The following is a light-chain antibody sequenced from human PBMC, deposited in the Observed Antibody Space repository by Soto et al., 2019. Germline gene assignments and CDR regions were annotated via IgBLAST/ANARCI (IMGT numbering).Light chain of an antibody. J-gene: IGLJ3*02. CDR3: GTWDNSLSAGV. CDR1: SSNIGSNY. V-gene: IGLV1-51*02. CDR2: ENN. Sequence: QSVLTQPPSVSAAPGQKVTISCSGSSSNIGSNYVSWYQQLPGTAPKLLIYENNKRPSGIPDRFSGSKSATSATLGITGLQTGDEAHYFCGTWDNSLSAGVFGGGTKLTVL.